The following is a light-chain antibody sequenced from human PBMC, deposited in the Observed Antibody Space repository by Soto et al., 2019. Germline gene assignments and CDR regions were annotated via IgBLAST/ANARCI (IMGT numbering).Light chain of an antibody. CDR1: QSISIN. V-gene: IGKV3-15*01. J-gene: IGKJ1*01. CDR2: TAS. CDR3: QQFRNWPWT. Sequence: EIVLTQSPCTLSVSPGDRVTLSCRASQSISINLAWYQHKPGQAPRLLMQTASSRASGVPARISGSGSGTEFTLTISSLQSEDFAVYYCQQFRNWPWTFAQGTKVAIK.